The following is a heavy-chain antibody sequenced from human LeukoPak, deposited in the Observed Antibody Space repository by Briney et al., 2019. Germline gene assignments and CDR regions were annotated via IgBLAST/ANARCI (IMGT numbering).Heavy chain of an antibody. CDR3: ARDIGYSSSWYEYYYYMDV. V-gene: IGHV1-2*02. J-gene: IGHJ6*03. CDR2: INPNSSGT. D-gene: IGHD6-13*01. CDR1: GYTFTGYY. Sequence: ASVKVSCKASGYTFTGYYMHWVRQAPGQGLEWMGWINPNSSGTNYAQKFQGRVTMTRDTSISTAYMELSRLRSDDTAVYYCARDIGYSSSWYEYYYYMDVWGKGTTVTVSS.